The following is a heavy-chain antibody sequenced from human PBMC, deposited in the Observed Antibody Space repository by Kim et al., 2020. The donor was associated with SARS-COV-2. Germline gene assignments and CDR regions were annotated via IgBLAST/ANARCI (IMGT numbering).Heavy chain of an antibody. D-gene: IGHD3-22*01. J-gene: IGHJ4*02. CDR1: GGSISSYY. CDR2: IYYSGST. CDR3: AREGEDSSGYYYGY. V-gene: IGHV4-59*01. Sequence: SETLSLTCTVPGGSISSYYWSWIRQPPGKGLEWIGYIYYSGSTNYNPSLKSRVTISVDTSKNQFSLKLSSVTAADTAVYYRAREGEDSSGYYYGYWGQGT.